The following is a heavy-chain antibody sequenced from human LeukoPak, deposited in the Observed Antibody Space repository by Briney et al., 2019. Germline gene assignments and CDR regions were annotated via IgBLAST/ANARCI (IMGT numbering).Heavy chain of an antibody. Sequence: SETLSLTCTVSGGSISSSYWSWIRQPAGKGLEWIGRIYTSGSTNYNPSLKSRVTMSVDTSKNQFSLKLSSVTAADTAVYYCAKDLSKGLLYRRGMYYFDYWGQGTLVTVSS. CDR2: IYTSGST. CDR1: GGSISSSY. V-gene: IGHV4-4*07. D-gene: IGHD3-10*01. J-gene: IGHJ4*02. CDR3: AKDLSKGLLYRRGMYYFDY.